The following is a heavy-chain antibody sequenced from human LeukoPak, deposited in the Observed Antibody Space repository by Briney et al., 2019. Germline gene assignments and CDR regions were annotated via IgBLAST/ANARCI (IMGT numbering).Heavy chain of an antibody. CDR1: GYTFTDYY. Sequence: ASVKVSCKASGYTFTDYYIHWVRQAPGQGLERMGCIHPNNGGTNYAQKSQGRVIMTSDTSISTTYMELSTLTSDDTAVYYCAKGGQWLDREIDYWGQGTLVTVSS. J-gene: IGHJ4*02. CDR2: IHPNNGGT. D-gene: IGHD6-19*01. CDR3: AKGGQWLDREIDY. V-gene: IGHV1-2*02.